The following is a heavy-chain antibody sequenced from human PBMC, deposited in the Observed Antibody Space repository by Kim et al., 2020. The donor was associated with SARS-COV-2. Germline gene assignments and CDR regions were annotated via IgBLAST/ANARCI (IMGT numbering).Heavy chain of an antibody. J-gene: IGHJ4*02. D-gene: IGHD1-26*01. CDR3: ARDGSPAYYFDY. V-gene: IGHV1-3*01. Sequence: ASVKVSCKASGYTFTSYAMHWVRQAPGQRLEWMGWINAGNGNTKYSQKFQGRVTITRDTSASTAYMELRSLRTEDTAVYYCARDGSPAYYFDYWGQGTLVAVSS. CDR1: GYTFTSYA. CDR2: INAGNGNT.